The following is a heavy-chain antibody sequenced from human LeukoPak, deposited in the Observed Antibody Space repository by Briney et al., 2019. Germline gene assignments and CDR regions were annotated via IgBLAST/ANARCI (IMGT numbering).Heavy chain of an antibody. CDR3: TTGTYGDYPFDY. CDR1: GFTFSSYE. Sequence: PGGSLRLSCAASGFTFSSYEMNWVRQAPGKGLEWVSYISSSGSTIYYADSVKGRFTISRDNAKNSLYLQMNSLRAEDTAVYYCTTGTYGDYPFDYWGQGTLVAVSS. D-gene: IGHD4-17*01. J-gene: IGHJ4*02. CDR2: ISSSGSTI. V-gene: IGHV3-48*03.